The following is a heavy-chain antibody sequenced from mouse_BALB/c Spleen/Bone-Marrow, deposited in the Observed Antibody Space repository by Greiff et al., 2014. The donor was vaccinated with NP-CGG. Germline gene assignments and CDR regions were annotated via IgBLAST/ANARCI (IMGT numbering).Heavy chain of an antibody. CDR3: TTLARNYFDY. CDR1: GYTFTSYW. D-gene: IGHD3-1*01. CDR2: IYPGNSDT. J-gene: IGHJ2*01. V-gene: IGHV1-5*01. Sequence: EVKLVESGTVLARPGASVKMSCKASGYTFTSYWMHWVKQRPGQGLEWIGTIYPGNSDTTYNQKFKGKNKLTAVTSTSTAYMELSSLTNEDSAVNYCTTLARNYFDYWGQGTTLTVAS.